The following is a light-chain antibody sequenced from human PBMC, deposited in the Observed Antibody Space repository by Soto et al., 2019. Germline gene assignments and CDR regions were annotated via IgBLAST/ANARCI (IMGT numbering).Light chain of an antibody. CDR3: QQCNTFWT. J-gene: IGKJ1*01. CDR2: DVS. V-gene: IGKV1-5*01. Sequence: DIQLTQSPSTLSAAVGARVSITFRASQSISSWLAWYQQKPGKAPKLLIYDVSSLESGVPSRFSGSGSGTEFTLTISSLQPHDFATYYCQQCNTFWTFGQGTKVDIK. CDR1: QSISSW.